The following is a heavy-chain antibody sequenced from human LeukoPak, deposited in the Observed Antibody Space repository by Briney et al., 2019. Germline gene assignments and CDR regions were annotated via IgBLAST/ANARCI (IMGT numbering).Heavy chain of an antibody. CDR2: ISSSSSYI. CDR3: ARGLAGNAFDI. J-gene: IGHJ3*02. D-gene: IGHD1-26*01. Sequence: PGGSLRLSCAASGFTFSSYSMNWVRQAPGKGLEWVSSISSSSSYIYYADSVKGRFTISTHNAKNSLYLQMNSLRAEDTAVYYCARGLAGNAFDIWGQGTMVTVSS. CDR1: GFTFSSYS. V-gene: IGHV3-21*01.